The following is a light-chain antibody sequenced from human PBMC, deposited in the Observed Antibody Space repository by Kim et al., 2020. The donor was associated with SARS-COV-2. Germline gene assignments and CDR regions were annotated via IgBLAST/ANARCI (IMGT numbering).Light chain of an antibody. V-gene: IGKV2-28*01. CDR3: MQALQTPLA. CDR2: LGS. J-gene: IGKJ1*01. CDR1: QSLLQSTGYDY. Sequence: SDSITCWSSQSLLQSTGYDYLDWYLQKPGQPPQLLIDLGSNWASGVPDRFSGSGPGTDFTLKISSVEAEDVGVYYCMQALQTPLAFGQGTKVDIK.